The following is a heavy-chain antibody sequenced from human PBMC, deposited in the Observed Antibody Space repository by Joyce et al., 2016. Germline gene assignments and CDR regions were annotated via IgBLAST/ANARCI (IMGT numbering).Heavy chain of an antibody. V-gene: IGHV1-2*06. J-gene: IGHJ6*03. Sequence: QVQLVQSGAEVKKPGALMKVSCKASGYTLTGYFVHWVRQAPGQGLEWMGRINPNNVDTNYAQKFQGRVTMTRDTSISTAYMSLRGLRFDDTAMYYCARGYSVGATAGTHYYYYFMDVWGKGTTVTVSS. CDR2: INPNNVDT. CDR1: GYTLTGYF. D-gene: IGHD6-13*01. CDR3: ARGYSVGATAGTHYYYYFMDV.